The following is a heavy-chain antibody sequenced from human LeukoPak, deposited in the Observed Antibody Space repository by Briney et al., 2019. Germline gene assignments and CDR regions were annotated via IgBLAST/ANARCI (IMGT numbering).Heavy chain of an antibody. D-gene: IGHD6-19*01. CDR3: ARDDISGWYYP. CDR2: ISSSSSYI. Sequence: GGSLRLSCAASGFTFNTYTMNWVRQAPGKGLEWVSSISSSSSYIYYADSLKGRFTISRDNVKNSLYLQMTTLRAEDTGVYYCARDDISGWYYPWGQGTLVTVSS. V-gene: IGHV3-21*01. CDR1: GFTFNTYT. J-gene: IGHJ5*02.